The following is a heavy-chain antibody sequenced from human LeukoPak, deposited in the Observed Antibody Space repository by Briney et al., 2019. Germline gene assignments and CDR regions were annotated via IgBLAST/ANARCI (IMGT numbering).Heavy chain of an antibody. Sequence: GGSLRLSCAASGFTLSSYGMHWVRQAPGKGLEWVAFIRYDGSNKYYADSVKGRFTISRDDSKNTLYLQMNSLRAEDTAVYYCAKDSFYGDYFDYWGQGTLVTVSS. V-gene: IGHV3-30*02. CDR2: IRYDGSNK. CDR3: AKDSFYGDYFDY. J-gene: IGHJ4*02. D-gene: IGHD4-17*01. CDR1: GFTLSSYG.